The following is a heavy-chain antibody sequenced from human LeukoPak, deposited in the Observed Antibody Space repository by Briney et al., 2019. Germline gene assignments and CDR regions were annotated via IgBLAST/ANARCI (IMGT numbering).Heavy chain of an antibody. CDR1: GYTFTSYY. CDR2: INPSGGST. CDR3: ARSVIPLGIDV. Sequence: EASVKVSCKASGYTFTSYYMHWVRQAPGQGLEWMGVINPSGGSTSYAQKFQGRVTMTRDTSTSTVYMELSSLRSEDTAVYYCARSVIPLGIDVWGQGTTVTVSS. V-gene: IGHV1-46*01. D-gene: IGHD2-21*01. J-gene: IGHJ6*02.